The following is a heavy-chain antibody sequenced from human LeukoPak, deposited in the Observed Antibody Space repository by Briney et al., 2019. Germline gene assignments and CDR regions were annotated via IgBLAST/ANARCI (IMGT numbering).Heavy chain of an antibody. D-gene: IGHD1-26*01. CDR3: ARATTYRDAFDI. CDR1: GFTFSSYS. V-gene: IGHV3-21*01. Sequence: GGSLRLSCAASGFTFSSYSMNWVRQAPGKGLEWASSISSSSSYIYYADSVKGRFTISRDNAKNSLYLQMNSLRAEDTAVYYCARATTYRDAFDIWGQGTMVTVSS. J-gene: IGHJ3*02. CDR2: ISSSSSYI.